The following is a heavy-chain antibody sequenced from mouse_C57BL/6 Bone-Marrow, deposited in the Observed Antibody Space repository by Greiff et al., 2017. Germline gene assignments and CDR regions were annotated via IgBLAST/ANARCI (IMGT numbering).Heavy chain of an antibody. V-gene: IGHV2-2*01. CDR2: IWSGGST. CDR1: GFSLTSYG. Sequence: QVQLKQSGPGLVQPSQSLSITCTVSGFSLTSYGVHWVRQSPGKGLEWLGVIWSGGSTDSNAAFISRLSISKDNSKSQVFFKMNSLQADDTAIYYCARGISGGYYAMDYWGQGTSVTVSS. CDR3: ARGISGGYYAMDY. J-gene: IGHJ4*01.